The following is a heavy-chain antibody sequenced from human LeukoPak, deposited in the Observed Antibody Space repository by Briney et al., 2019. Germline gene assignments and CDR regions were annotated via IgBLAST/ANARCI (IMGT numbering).Heavy chain of an antibody. J-gene: IGHJ4*02. Sequence: GGSLRLSCAASGFTFSDHYMDWVRQAPGKGLKWVGRTRNKANSYTTEYAASVKGRFTISRDDSKNSLYLQMNSLKTEDTAVFYCARVQVVSGSYLADYWGQGTLVTVSS. CDR1: GFTFSDHY. V-gene: IGHV3-72*01. CDR2: TRNKANSYTT. CDR3: ARVQVVSGSYLADY. D-gene: IGHD1-26*01.